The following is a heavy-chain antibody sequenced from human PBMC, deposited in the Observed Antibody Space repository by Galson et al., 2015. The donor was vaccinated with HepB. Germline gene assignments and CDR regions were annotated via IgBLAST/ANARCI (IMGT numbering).Heavy chain of an antibody. CDR3: ARQDHYGVYYYDSSGYSNYYYYGMDV. Sequence: SGAEVKKPGESLRISCKGSGYSFTSYWISWVRQMPGKGLEWMGRIDPSDSYTNYSPSFQGHVTISADKSISTAYLQWSSLKASDTAMYYCARQDHYGVYYYDSSGYSNYYYYGMDVWGQGTTVTVSS. J-gene: IGHJ6*02. CDR2: IDPSDSYT. V-gene: IGHV5-10-1*01. CDR1: GYSFTSYW. D-gene: IGHD3-22*01.